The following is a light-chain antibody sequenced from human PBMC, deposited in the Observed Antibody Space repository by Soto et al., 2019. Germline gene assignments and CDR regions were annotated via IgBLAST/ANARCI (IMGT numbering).Light chain of an antibody. CDR3: QQRFDWPPLT. V-gene: IGKV3-11*01. J-gene: IGKJ4*01. Sequence: EIVLKQSPATLSLSPGERATLSCRASQSVSNYLAWYQQKPGQAPRLLIYDASNRATGISARFSGSGSGTDFTLSISSLEPEDVAVYYCQQRFDWPPLTFGGGTKVEIK. CDR2: DAS. CDR1: QSVSNY.